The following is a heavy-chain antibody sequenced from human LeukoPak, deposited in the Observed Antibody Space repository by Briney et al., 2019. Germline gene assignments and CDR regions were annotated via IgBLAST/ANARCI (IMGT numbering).Heavy chain of an antibody. V-gene: IGHV3-23*01. Sequence: GGSLRLSCAASGFTFSSYAMSWVRQAPGKGLEWVSAISGSGGSTYYADSVKGRFTISRDNSKNTLYLQMNSLRAEDTAVYYCARGDRATVTLYWGQGTLVTVSS. CDR3: ARGDRATVTLY. CDR1: GFTFSSYA. D-gene: IGHD4-17*01. J-gene: IGHJ4*02. CDR2: ISGSGGST.